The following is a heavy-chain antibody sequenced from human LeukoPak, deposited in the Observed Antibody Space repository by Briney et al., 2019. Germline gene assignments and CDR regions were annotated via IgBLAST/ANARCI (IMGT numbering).Heavy chain of an antibody. V-gene: IGHV3-7*03. CDR2: IVQDGSQK. J-gene: IGHJ4*02. Sequence: PGGSLRLSCAASGFTFSRHWMSWVRQAPVKGLEWVANIVQDGSQKYYVDSVKGRFTISRDNGKNSLYLQMNSLRAEDTAVYYCARNEKWGRDLWGQGTLVTVSS. CDR3: ARNEKWGRDL. CDR1: GFTFSRHW. D-gene: IGHD1-26*01.